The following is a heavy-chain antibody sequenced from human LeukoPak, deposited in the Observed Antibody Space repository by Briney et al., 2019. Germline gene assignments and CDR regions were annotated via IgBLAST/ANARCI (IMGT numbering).Heavy chain of an antibody. Sequence: GGSLRLSCAASGLTVSSNYMSWVRQAPGKGLEWVSVIYSDGRTYYADSVQGRFTISRDNSKNTLYLQLNSLRAEDTAVYYCAKTDWLDSWGQGTLVTVSS. CDR3: AKTDWLDS. V-gene: IGHV3-66*01. J-gene: IGHJ5*01. CDR1: GLTVSSNY. CDR2: IYSDGRT.